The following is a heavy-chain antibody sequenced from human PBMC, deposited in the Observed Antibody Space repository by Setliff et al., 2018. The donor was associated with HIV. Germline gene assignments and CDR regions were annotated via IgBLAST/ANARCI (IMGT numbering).Heavy chain of an antibody. CDR2: IYISGST. V-gene: IGHV4-4*07. CDR1: GGSISSYY. D-gene: IGHD6-19*01. Sequence: PSETLSLTCTVSGGSISSYYWSWIRQPAGKGLEWIGHIYISGSTNYNPSFNSLVTMSVDTSKNQFSLRLTSVTAADTAMYHCARDRSSGWSKDWFDTWGQGILVTVSS. J-gene: IGHJ5*02. CDR3: ARDRSSGWSKDWFDT.